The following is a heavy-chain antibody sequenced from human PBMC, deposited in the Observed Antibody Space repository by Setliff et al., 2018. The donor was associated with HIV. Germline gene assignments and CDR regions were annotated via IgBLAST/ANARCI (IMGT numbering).Heavy chain of an antibody. J-gene: IGHJ3*02. D-gene: IGHD2-15*01. CDR2: ISGTGADI. Sequence: GSLRLSCAASGFTFSNQVMTWVRQAPGKGLEWVSSISGTGADIYYADSVKGRFAISRDNSKNTLYLQMNSLRAEDTAVYYCAKDQAVVTPRYDAFDIWGQGTMVTVSS. CDR3: AKDQAVVTPRYDAFDI. CDR1: GFTFSNQV. V-gene: IGHV3-23*01.